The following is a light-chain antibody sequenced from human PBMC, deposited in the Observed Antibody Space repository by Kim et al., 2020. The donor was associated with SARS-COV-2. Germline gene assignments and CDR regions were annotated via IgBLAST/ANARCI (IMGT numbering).Light chain of an antibody. CDR2: QDN. CDR1: KLGDKY. V-gene: IGLV3-1*01. CDR3: QAWDSSSYV. J-gene: IGLJ1*01. Sequence: VSPGQTASITCSGDKLGDKYACWYQQKPGQSPVLVIYQDNKRPSGIPERFSGSNSGNTATLTISGTQAMDEADYYCQAWDSSSYVFGTGTKVTVL.